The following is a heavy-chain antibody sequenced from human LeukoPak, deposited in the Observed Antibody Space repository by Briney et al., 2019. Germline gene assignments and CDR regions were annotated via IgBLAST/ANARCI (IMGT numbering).Heavy chain of an antibody. J-gene: IGHJ4*02. CDR1: GYTFTSYY. D-gene: IGHD1-7*01. CDR2: INPSGGST. CDR3: ASEFPHRLELAYFDY. V-gene: IGHV1-46*01. Sequence: ASVKVSCKASGYTFTSYYMHWVRQVPGQGLEWMGIINPSGGSTSYAQKFQGRVTMTRDTSTSTVYMELSSLRSEDTAVYYCASEFPHRLELAYFDYWGQGTLVTVSS.